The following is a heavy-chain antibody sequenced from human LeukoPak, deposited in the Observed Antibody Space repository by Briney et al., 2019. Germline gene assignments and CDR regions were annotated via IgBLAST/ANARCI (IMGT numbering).Heavy chain of an antibody. CDR2: MNPNSGNT. D-gene: IGHD3-3*01. Sequence: ASVKVSRKASGYTFTSYEINWVRQATGQGLEWMGWMNPNSGNTGYAQKFQGRVTMTRNTSISTAYMELSSLRSEDTAVYYCARLNNFWSGYYYYYGMDVWGQGTTVTVSS. CDR3: ARLNNFWSGYYYYYGMDV. J-gene: IGHJ6*02. V-gene: IGHV1-8*01. CDR1: GYTFTSYE.